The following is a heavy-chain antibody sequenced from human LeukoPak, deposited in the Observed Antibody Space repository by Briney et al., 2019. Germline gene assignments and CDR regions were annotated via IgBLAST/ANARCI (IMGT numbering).Heavy chain of an antibody. CDR2: INPNSGGT. J-gene: IGHJ3*02. Sequence: ASVKVSCKASRYTFTGYYMHWVRQAPGQGLEWMGWINPNSGGTNYAQKFQGRVTMTRDTSISTAYMELSRLRSDDTAVYYCARAVGATNNAFYIWGQGTMVTVSS. CDR1: RYTFTGYY. D-gene: IGHD1-26*01. V-gene: IGHV1-2*02. CDR3: ARAVGATNNAFYI.